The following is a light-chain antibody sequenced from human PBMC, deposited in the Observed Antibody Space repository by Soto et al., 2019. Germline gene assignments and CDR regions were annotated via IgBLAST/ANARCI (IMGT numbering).Light chain of an antibody. Sequence: TELTQSPCSLPLSHRERVTLSCRASQSVSANYVAWYQQKPGQAPRLLFYGASNRATGIPDRFSGSGSGTDFTLTIGRLEPEDFAMYYCQQYGNPAITFGQGTRLEIK. V-gene: IGKV3-20*01. CDR1: QSVSANY. J-gene: IGKJ5*01. CDR3: QQYGNPAIT. CDR2: GAS.